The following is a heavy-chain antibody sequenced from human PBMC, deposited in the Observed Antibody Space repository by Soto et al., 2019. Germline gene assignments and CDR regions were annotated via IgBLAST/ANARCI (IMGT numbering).Heavy chain of an antibody. CDR2: INAGNGNT. Sequence: ASVKVSCKASGYTFTSYAMHWVRQAPGQRLEWMGWINAGNGNTKYSQKFQGRVTITRDTSASTAYMELSSLRSEDTAVYYCARMYCGGDCYSPKLFGAFDIWGQGTTVTVS. J-gene: IGHJ3*02. CDR3: ARMYCGGDCYSPKLFGAFDI. V-gene: IGHV1-3*01. D-gene: IGHD2-21*02. CDR1: GYTFTSYA.